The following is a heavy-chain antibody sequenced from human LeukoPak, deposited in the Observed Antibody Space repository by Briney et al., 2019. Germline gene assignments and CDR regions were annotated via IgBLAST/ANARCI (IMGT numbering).Heavy chain of an antibody. CDR2: ISAYNGNT. J-gene: IGHJ4*02. CDR1: GYTFTSYG. D-gene: IGHD3-10*01. V-gene: IGHV1-18*01. Sequence: GASVKVSCKASGYTFTSYGISWVRQAPGQGLEWMGWISAYNGNTNYAQKLQGRVTMTTDTSTSTAYMELRSLRSDDTAVYYCARDFLKRFGESFSFDYWGQGTLVTVSS. CDR3: ARDFLKRFGESFSFDY.